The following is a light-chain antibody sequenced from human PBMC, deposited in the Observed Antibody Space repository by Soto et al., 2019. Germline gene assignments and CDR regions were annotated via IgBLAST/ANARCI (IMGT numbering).Light chain of an antibody. Sequence: DIHMTQSPSSLSASVEYIFIITCRASQSIRNHLNWYQQKKGKAPKLLIYAASTLQGGVPSRLRGSGYGTDLTITISSMKNEDFETYYCPQANSFTLTFGGGTKVDIK. CDR1: QSIRNH. CDR2: AAS. J-gene: IGKJ4*01. CDR3: PQANSFTLT. V-gene: IGKV1-39*01.